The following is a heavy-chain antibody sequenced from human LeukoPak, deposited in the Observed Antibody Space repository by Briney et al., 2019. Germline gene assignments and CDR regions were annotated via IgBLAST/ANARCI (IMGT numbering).Heavy chain of an antibody. CDR2: IYYSGST. J-gene: IGHJ5*02. CDR1: GGSISSSSYD. D-gene: IGHD1-26*01. CDR3: ARHGSYYTT. Sequence: PSESLSLTCTVAGGSISSSSYDWGWIRQPPGKGLEWIGSIYYSGSTYYNPSLNTRVTISVDTYKNQFSLKLSSVTAADTAVYYCARHGSYYTTWGQGTLVTVSS. V-gene: IGHV4-39*01.